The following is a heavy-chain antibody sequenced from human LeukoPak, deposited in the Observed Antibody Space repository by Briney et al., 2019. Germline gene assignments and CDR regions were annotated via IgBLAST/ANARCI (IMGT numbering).Heavy chain of an antibody. D-gene: IGHD4-23*01. CDR1: GFTFTNYP. J-gene: IGHJ4*02. CDR3: ASESPLYYGGNSEF. CDR2: LWSDGIKT. Sequence: GRSLRLSCAASGFTFTNYPMHWVRQAPGKGLEWVAVLWSDGIKTDYADSVKGRFTISRDDSKNTLYLQMNSLRAEDTAVYYCASESPLYYGGNSEFWGQGTLVTVSS. V-gene: IGHV3-33*03.